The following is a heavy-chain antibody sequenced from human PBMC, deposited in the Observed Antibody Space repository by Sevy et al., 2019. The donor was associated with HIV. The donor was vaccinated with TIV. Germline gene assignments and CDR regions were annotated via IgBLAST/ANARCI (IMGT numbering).Heavy chain of an antibody. CDR1: GFTFSSYS. D-gene: IGHD3-22*01. CDR2: ISQSSGYI. Sequence: EGSLRLSCAASGFTFSSYSLNWVRQAPGKGLEWVSSISQSSGYIFYADSVKGRFTISRDNAKNSLYLQMNSLRAEDSAVYYCARAPSGYYFYYIDYWGQGTLVTVSS. J-gene: IGHJ4*02. CDR3: ARAPSGYYFYYIDY. V-gene: IGHV3-21*01.